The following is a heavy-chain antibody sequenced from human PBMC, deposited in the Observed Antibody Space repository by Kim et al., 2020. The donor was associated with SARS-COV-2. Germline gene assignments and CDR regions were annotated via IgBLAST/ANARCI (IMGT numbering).Heavy chain of an antibody. D-gene: IGHD5-18*01. Sequence: GGSLRLSCAASGFTFSSYAMSWVRQAPGKGLEWVSAISGSGGSTYYADSVKGRFTISRDNSKNTLYLQMNSLRAEDTAVYYCAKVSGARWIQLWSHFDYWGQGTLVTVSS. V-gene: IGHV3-23*01. CDR3: AKVSGARWIQLWSHFDY. J-gene: IGHJ4*02. CDR1: GFTFSSYA. CDR2: ISGSGGST.